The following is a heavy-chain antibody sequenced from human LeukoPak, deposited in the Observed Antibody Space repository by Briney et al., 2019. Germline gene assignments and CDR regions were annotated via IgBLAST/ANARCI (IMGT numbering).Heavy chain of an antibody. CDR1: GFTFSTYA. D-gene: IGHD6-13*01. CDR2: IYYSGST. Sequence: GSLRLSCAASGFTFSTYALSWIRQPPGKGLEWIGYIYYSGSTSYNPSLESRVTISVDMSKNQFSLNLTSVTAADTAVYYCATDRHSTSWYVFDYWGQGTPVTVSS. CDR3: ATDRHSTSWYVFDY. J-gene: IGHJ4*02. V-gene: IGHV4-59*08.